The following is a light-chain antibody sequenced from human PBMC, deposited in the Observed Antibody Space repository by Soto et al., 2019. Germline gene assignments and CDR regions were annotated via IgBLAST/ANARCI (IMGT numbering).Light chain of an antibody. V-gene: IGKV1-9*01. J-gene: IGKJ4*01. CDR2: AAS. CDR3: QQLNSYPLT. Sequence: DIQLTQSPSFLSASVGDRVTITCRASQGISSSLAWYQQEPGKAPKLLIYAASTLQSGVPSRFSGSGSGTEFTLTISSLQPEDFATYYCQQLNSYPLTFGGGTKVEIK. CDR1: QGISSS.